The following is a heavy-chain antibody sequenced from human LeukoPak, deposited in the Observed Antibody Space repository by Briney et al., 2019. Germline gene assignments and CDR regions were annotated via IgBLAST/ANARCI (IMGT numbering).Heavy chain of an antibody. CDR2: IYYSGST. D-gene: IGHD3-16*01. CDR3: AREGGGFDY. CDR1: GGSISRYY. J-gene: IGHJ4*02. Sequence: SETLSLTCTVSGGSISRYYWSWIGQPPGKGLGWIGYIYYSGSTNYNPSLKSRVTISVDTSKNQFSLKLSSVTAADTAVYYCAREGGGFDYWGQGTLVTVSS. V-gene: IGHV4-59*12.